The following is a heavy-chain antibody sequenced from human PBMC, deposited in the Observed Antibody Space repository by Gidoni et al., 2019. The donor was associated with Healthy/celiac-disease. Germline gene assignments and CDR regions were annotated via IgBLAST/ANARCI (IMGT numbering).Heavy chain of an antibody. J-gene: IGHJ4*02. CDR2: IWYDGSNK. CDR3: ARGGVVGATRDYFDY. V-gene: IGHV3-33*01. CDR1: GFTFSSYG. Sequence: QVQLVESGGGVVQPGRSLRLSCAASGFTFSSYGMHWVRQAPGKGLEWVAVIWYDGSNKYYADSVKGRFTISRDNSKNTLYLQMNSLRAEDTAVYYCARGGVVGATRDYFDYWGQGTLVTVSS. D-gene: IGHD1-26*01.